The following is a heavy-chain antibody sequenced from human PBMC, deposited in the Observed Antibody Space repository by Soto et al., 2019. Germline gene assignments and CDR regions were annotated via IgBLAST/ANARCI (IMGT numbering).Heavy chain of an antibody. CDR1: GGSISSGGYF. J-gene: IGHJ5*02. V-gene: IGHV4-31*03. Sequence: SETLSLTCTVSGGSISSGGYFWSWIRQPPGKGLEWIGNIFYSGTTYYNPSLKSRVTISVDTSKNQFSLKLTSVTAADTAVYYCARDPAPWGQGTLVTVSS. CDR2: IFYSGTT. CDR3: ARDPAP.